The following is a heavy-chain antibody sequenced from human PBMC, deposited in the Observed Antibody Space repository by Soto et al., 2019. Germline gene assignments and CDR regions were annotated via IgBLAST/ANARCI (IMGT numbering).Heavy chain of an antibody. V-gene: IGHV1-46*01. CDR1: GYTFTGCY. Sequence: GASVKVSCKASGYTFTGCYMHWVRQAPGQGLEWMGIINPSGGSTSYAQKFQGRVTMTRDTSTSTVYMELSSLRSEDTAVYYCARTTPPLGMDVWGQGTTVTVSS. CDR2: INPSGGST. CDR3: ARTTPPLGMDV. J-gene: IGHJ6*02. D-gene: IGHD1-26*01.